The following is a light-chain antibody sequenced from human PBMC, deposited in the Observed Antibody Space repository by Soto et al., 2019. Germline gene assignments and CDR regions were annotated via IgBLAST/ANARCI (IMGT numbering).Light chain of an antibody. CDR1: NIGSKS. V-gene: IGLV3-21*02. CDR2: DDS. J-gene: IGLJ2*01. Sequence: SYELTQPPSVSVAPGQTAWITCGGNNIGSKSVHWYQQKPGQAPVMVVYDDSDRPSGIPERFSGSNSGNTATLTVSRVEVGDEADYYCQVWDSSSDHVVFGGGTQLTVL. CDR3: QVWDSSSDHVV.